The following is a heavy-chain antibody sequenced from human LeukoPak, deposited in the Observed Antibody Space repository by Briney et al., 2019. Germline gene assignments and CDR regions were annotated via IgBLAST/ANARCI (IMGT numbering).Heavy chain of an antibody. CDR2: INHSGST. CDR1: GGSISSYY. Sequence: SETLSLTCTVSGGSISSYYWSWIRQPAGKGLEWIGEINHSGSTNYNPSLKSRVTISVDTSKNQFSLKLSSVTAADTAVYYCARDRSGYSYGLGAFDIWGQGTMVTVSS. CDR3: ARDRSGYSYGLGAFDI. D-gene: IGHD5-18*01. V-gene: IGHV4-59*01. J-gene: IGHJ3*02.